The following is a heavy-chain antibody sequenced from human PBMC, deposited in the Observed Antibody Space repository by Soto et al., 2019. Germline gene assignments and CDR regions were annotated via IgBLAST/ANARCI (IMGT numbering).Heavy chain of an antibody. CDR1: GDSVSSNSAA. J-gene: IGHJ4*02. V-gene: IGHV6-1*01. CDR3: ARARYYYDSSGYTAIDY. CDR2: TYYRSKWYN. D-gene: IGHD3-22*01. Sequence: SQTLSLTCAISGDSVSSNSAAWNWIRQSPSRGLEWLGRTYYRSKWYNDYAVSVKSRITINPDTSKNQFSLRLNSVTPEDTAVYYCARARYYYDSSGYTAIDYWGQGTLVTVSS.